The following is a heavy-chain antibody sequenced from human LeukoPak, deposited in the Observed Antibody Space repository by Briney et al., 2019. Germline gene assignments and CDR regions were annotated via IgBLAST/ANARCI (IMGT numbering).Heavy chain of an antibody. CDR2: ISSNGGST. D-gene: IGHD4-17*01. Sequence: GGSLRLSCSASGFTFSSYAMHWVRQAPGKGLEYVSAISSNGGSTYYADSVKGRFTISRDNARNSLYLQMNSLRAEDTAVYYCARDLYGDYAFDYWGQGTLVTVSS. CDR3: ARDLYGDYAFDY. V-gene: IGHV3-64*04. J-gene: IGHJ4*02. CDR1: GFTFSSYA.